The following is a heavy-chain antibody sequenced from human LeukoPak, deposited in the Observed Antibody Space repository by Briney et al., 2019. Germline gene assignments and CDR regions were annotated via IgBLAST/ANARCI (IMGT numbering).Heavy chain of an antibody. V-gene: IGHV1-18*04. CDR1: GYTLTIYG. J-gene: IGHJ4*02. CDR2: ISAYNGNT. D-gene: IGHD6-25*01. Sequence: ASVNFSCNASGYTLTIYGISWVRQAPGQVLEWMGWISAYNGNTNYAQKLQGRVTMTTDTSTSTAYMELRSLRSDDTAVYYCARGDGYSSVYWGQGTLVTVSS. CDR3: ARGDGYSSVY.